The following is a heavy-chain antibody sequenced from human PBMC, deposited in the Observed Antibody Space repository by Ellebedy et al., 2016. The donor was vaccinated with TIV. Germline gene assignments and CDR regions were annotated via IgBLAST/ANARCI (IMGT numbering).Heavy chain of an antibody. D-gene: IGHD6-13*01. CDR1: GYSFARYG. Sequence: ASVKVSXKASGYSFARYGISWVRQAPGQGLEWMGWISTYNGKTESAQKLQGRVTMTTSTSRSTAYMELRSLRSDDTAVYYCAREDSTGWFWDYWGQGTLVTVSS. CDR2: ISTYNGKT. CDR3: AREDSTGWFWDY. J-gene: IGHJ4*02. V-gene: IGHV1-18*01.